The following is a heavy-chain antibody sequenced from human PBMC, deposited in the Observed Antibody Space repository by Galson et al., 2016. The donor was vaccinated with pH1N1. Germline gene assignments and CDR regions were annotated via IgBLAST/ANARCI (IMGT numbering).Heavy chain of an antibody. J-gene: IGHJ4*02. CDR2: MSAYNGNT. CDR1: GYTFTNYG. Sequence: SVKVSCKASGYTFTNYGITWVRQAPGQGLEWMAWMSAYNGNTNYAQKFQGRVTMATDTSSDTAYMELRNLTSDDTAVYYCARDVRISLWLPDFGGQGTLVIGSS. CDR3: ARDVRISLWLPDF. D-gene: IGHD5-18*01. V-gene: IGHV1-18*01.